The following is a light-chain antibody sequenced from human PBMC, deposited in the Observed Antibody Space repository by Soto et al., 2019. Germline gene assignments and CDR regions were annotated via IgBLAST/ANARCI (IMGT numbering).Light chain of an antibody. CDR1: QSLTSC. V-gene: IGKV1-5*01. CDR3: QQYDTYSRT. J-gene: IGKJ1*01. CDR2: DAS. Sequence: GDRVTITCRASQSLTSCLAWYQQKPGKAPKLLMYDASSLERGVPSRFSGSGSGTEFTLTISSLQPDDFATYYCQQYDTYSRTFGQGPRWIS.